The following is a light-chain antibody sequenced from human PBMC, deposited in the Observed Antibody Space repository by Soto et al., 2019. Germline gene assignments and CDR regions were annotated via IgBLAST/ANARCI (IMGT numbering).Light chain of an antibody. CDR1: QDIGYW. CDR3: QQANSFPHT. V-gene: IGKV1-12*01. CDR2: AAS. J-gene: IGKJ4*01. Sequence: DIPMTQSPSSVSASVGDRVTITCRASQDIGYWLAWYQQKPGKAPKLLIYAASSLQSGVPSRFSGSGSGTDFTLTISSLQPEDFVIYYCQQANSFPHTFGGGTKVEIK.